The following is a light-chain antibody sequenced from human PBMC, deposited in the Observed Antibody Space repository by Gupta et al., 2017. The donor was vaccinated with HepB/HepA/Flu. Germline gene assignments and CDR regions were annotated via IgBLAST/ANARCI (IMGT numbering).Light chain of an antibody. CDR3: QQYGISPVT. Sequence: VPSQTPRTLSLSPGGSAALSCRASRPITNNYFTWYHQKPGQAPRLLIYGASTRATGIPARFSGSGSGTEFTLVISRVEPEDSGVYSCQQYGISPVTFGQGTRLQIK. CDR1: RPITNNY. V-gene: IGKV3-20*01. CDR2: GAS. J-gene: IGKJ5*01.